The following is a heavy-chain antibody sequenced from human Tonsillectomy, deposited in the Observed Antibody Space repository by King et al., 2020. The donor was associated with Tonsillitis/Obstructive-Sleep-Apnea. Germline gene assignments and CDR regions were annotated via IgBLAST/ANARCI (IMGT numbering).Heavy chain of an antibody. J-gene: IGHJ6*02. CDR3: ASRDCTNGVCYYYYGMDV. Sequence: VQLVESGGGLIQPGGSLRLSCAASGFTVSSNYMSWVRQAPGKGLEWVSVIYSGGSTYYADSVKGRFTISRDNSKNTLYLKMNSLRAEDTAVYYCASRDCTNGVCYYYYGMDVWGQGTTVTVSS. D-gene: IGHD2-8*01. V-gene: IGHV3-53*01. CDR1: GFTVSSNY. CDR2: IYSGGST.